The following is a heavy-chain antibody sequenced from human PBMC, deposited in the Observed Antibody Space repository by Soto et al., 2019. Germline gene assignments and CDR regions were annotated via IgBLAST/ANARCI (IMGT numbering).Heavy chain of an antibody. CDR1: GGSLTRSGVL. D-gene: IGHD3-10*01. CDR3: TRRYSYGSGKYAMDV. J-gene: IGHJ6*02. CDR2: GSFSGGT. Sequence: PGTPCPPCPVSGGSLTRSGVLRGWVRPPPGEGVGGVGAGSFSGGTHYNPSPHNRVAISLDTSKKQFSLNLRSVAATDTALYFCTRRYSYGSGKYAMDVWGQGTTVTVS. V-gene: IGHV4-39*01.